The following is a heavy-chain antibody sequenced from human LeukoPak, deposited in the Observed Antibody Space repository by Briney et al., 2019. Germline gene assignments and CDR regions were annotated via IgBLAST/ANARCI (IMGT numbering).Heavy chain of an antibody. J-gene: IGHJ4*02. Sequence: GASVKVSCKVSGYTLTELSMHWVRQAPGKGLEWMGGFDPEDGETIYAQKFQGGVTMTEDTSTDTAYMELSSLRSEDTAVYYCATSHDYGDYVLDYWGQGTLVTVSS. CDR3: ATSHDYGDYVLDY. V-gene: IGHV1-24*01. CDR1: GYTLTELS. CDR2: FDPEDGET. D-gene: IGHD4-17*01.